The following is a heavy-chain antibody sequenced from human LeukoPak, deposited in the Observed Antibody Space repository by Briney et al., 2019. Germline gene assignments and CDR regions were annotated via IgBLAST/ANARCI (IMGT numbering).Heavy chain of an antibody. CDR3: ARGSCSSTSCYSEFDY. D-gene: IGHD2-2*01. CDR1: GYTFTSYD. Sequence: ASVKVSCKASGYTFTSYDINWVRQATGQGLEWMGWMNPNSGNTGYAQKFQGRVTMTRNTSISTAYMELSSLRSEDTAVYYCARGSCSSTSCYSEFDYWGQGTLVTVPS. CDR2: MNPNSGNT. V-gene: IGHV1-8*01. J-gene: IGHJ4*02.